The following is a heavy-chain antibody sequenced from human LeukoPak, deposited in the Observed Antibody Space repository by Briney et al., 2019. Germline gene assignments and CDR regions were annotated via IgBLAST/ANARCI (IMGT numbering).Heavy chain of an antibody. CDR1: GFTFSTYS. D-gene: IGHD3-16*01. J-gene: IGHJ2*01. Sequence: GGSLRLSCAASGFTFSTYSMNWVRQAPGKGLEWVSSISGSSTYIHYADSVKGRFTISRDNAKNSLYLQMNSLRAEDTAVYYCARPHTGGGYWYFDLWGRGTLVTASS. V-gene: IGHV3-21*01. CDR3: ARPHTGGGYWYFDL. CDR2: ISGSSTYI.